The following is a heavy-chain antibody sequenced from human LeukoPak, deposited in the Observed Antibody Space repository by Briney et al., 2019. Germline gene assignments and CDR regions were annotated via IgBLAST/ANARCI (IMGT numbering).Heavy chain of an antibody. Sequence: GGSLRLSCSASGFTFSSYAMHWVRQAPGKGLEYVSAISSSGGSTYYADSVKGRFTISRDNSKNTLYLQMSSLRAEDTAVYYCVSETGGSSSWPVWGQGTLVTVSS. V-gene: IGHV3-64D*06. J-gene: IGHJ4*02. CDR3: VSETGGSSSWPV. CDR2: ISSSGGST. D-gene: IGHD6-13*01. CDR1: GFTFSSYA.